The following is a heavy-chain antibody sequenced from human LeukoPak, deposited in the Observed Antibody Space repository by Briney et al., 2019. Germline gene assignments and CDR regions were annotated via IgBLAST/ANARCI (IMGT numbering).Heavy chain of an antibody. J-gene: IGHJ4*02. Sequence: PGGSLRLSCAASGFTFSSYAMHWVRQAPGKGLEWVAVISYDGSNKYYADSVKGRFTISRDNSKNTLYLQMNSLRAEDTAVYYCGQHYFDYWGQGTLVTVSS. D-gene: IGHD2-2*01. CDR2: ISYDGSNK. CDR1: GFTFSSYA. V-gene: IGHV3-30-3*01. CDR3: GQHYFDY.